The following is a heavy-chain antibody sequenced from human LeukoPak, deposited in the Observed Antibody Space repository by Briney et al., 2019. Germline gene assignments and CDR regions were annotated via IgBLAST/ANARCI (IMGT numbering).Heavy chain of an antibody. CDR1: GFTFSWYW. D-gene: IGHD6-13*01. CDR3: ARDRTAAAGTPRDFDY. CDR2: IKQDGSEK. J-gene: IGHJ4*02. V-gene: IGHV3-7*03. Sequence: PGGSLRLSCAASGFTFSWYWMTWVRQAPGRGLEWVADIKQDGSEKYYVDSVKGRFTISRDNAKNSLYLQMNSLRADDTAVYYCARDRTAAAGTPRDFDYWGQGTLVTVSS.